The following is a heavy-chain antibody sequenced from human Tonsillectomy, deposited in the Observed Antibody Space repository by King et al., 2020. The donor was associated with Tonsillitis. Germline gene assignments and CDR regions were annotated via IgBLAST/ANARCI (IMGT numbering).Heavy chain of an antibody. CDR2: IIPILGIA. J-gene: IGHJ5*02. V-gene: IGHV1-69*09. CDR3: ARVTSYSRGWYGGWFDP. D-gene: IGHD6-19*01. Sequence: QLVQSGAEVKKPGSSVKVSCKASGGTFSSYAISWVRQAPGQGLEWRGRIIPILGIAPYAQKFQGRVSITAAKSTSIVYMDLSSLRSEETAIFYCARVTSYSRGWYGGWFDPWGQGTLVTVSS. CDR1: GGTFSSYA.